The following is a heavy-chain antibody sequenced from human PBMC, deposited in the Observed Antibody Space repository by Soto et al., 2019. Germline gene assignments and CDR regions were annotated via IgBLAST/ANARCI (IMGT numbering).Heavy chain of an antibody. V-gene: IGHV1-69*12. Sequence: QVQLVQSGAEVTKPGSSVKVSCKASGGTFSSYAISWVRQAPGQGLEWMGGIIPIFGTADYAQKFQGRVTITADESTSPAYLELSSLRSEDTAVYYCASIRANTYYYGMDVWGQGTTVTVSS. CDR3: ASIRANTYYYGMDV. CDR1: GGTFSSYA. D-gene: IGHD3-10*01. J-gene: IGHJ6*02. CDR2: IIPIFGTA.